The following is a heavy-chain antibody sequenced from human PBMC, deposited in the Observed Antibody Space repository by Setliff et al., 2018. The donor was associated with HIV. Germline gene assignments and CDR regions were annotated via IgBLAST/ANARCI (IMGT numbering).Heavy chain of an antibody. Sequence: ASVKVSCKASGFTFSSNYMHWVRQAPGQGLEWMGLINPTGDITFYPQKFQARVTMTRDSSTSTVYLELSSLRSEDTAVYYCARGWEGGMDYWGQGTLVTVSS. CDR2: INPTGDIT. D-gene: IGHD1-26*01. CDR3: ARGWEGGMDY. CDR1: GFTFSSNY. V-gene: IGHV1-46*01. J-gene: IGHJ4*02.